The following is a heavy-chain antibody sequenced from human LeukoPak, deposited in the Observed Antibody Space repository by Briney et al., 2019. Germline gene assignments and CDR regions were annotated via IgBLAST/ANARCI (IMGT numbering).Heavy chain of an antibody. D-gene: IGHD3-10*01. CDR1: GFTFSNYA. CDR2: ITSSSNYI. J-gene: IGHJ4*02. Sequence: PGGSLRLSCAASGFTFSNYAMNWVRQAPGKGLEWVSSITSSSNYIYYADSVKGRFTISRDNAKNSLYLQMNSLRAEDTTVYYCARDCWDYGSGSYCGIDYWGQGTLVTVSS. V-gene: IGHV3-21*03. CDR3: ARDCWDYGSGSYCGIDY.